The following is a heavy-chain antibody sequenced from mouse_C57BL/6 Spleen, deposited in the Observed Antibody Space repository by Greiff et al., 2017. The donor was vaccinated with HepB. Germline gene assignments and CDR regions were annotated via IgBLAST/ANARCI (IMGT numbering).Heavy chain of an antibody. D-gene: IGHD1-1*01. V-gene: IGHV5-17*01. Sequence: DVHLVESGGGLVKPGGSLKLSCAASGFTFSDYGMHWVRQAPEKGLEWVAYISSGSSTIYYADTVKGRFTISRDNAKNTLFLQMTSLRSEDTAMYYCARPSYGSSWYFDVWGTGTTVTVSS. J-gene: IGHJ1*03. CDR2: ISSGSSTI. CDR3: ARPSYGSSWYFDV. CDR1: GFTFSDYG.